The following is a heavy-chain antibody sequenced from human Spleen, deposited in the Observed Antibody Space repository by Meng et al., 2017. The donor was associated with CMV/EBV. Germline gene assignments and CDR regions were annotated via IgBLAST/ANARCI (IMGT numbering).Heavy chain of an antibody. D-gene: IGHD3-10*01. V-gene: IGHV1-46*01. CDR1: GYTFTSYY. CDR3: ARDNQWFGENYYFDY. J-gene: IGHJ4*02. Sequence: VHLAQAGSEVKKPGASVEVARKASGYTFTSYYMHWERQAPGQGLEWMGIINPSGGSTSYEQKFQGRVTMTRDTSTSTVYMELSSLRSEDTAVYYCARDNQWFGENYYFDYWGQGTLVTVSS. CDR2: INPSGGST.